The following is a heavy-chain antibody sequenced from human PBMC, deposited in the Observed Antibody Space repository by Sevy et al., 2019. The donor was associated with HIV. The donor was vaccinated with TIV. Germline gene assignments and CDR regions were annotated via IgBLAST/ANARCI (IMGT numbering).Heavy chain of an antibody. CDR1: GFTFSNYD. CDR3: AKRLVSWDGMDV. CDR2: ISSDSSRI. V-gene: IGHV3-48*01. D-gene: IGHD1-20*01. J-gene: IGHJ6*02. Sequence: GSLRLSCAASGFTFSNYDMNWVRQAPGKGVEWVSYISSDSSRIYYADSVKGRLTISRDNAKNSLYVQMNRLRAEDTAVYYCAKRLVSWDGMDVWGQGTTVTVSS.